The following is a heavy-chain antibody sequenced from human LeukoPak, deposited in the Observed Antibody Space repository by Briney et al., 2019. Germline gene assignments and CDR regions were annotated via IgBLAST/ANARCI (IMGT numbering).Heavy chain of an antibody. D-gene: IGHD3-10*01. J-gene: IGHJ3*02. Sequence: SQTRSLTCAISGDSCSSNSAAWNWIRQSPSIGLEWLGRTYYRSKWYNDYAVSVKSRITINPDTSKNQFSLQLNSVTPEDTAVYYRARERDRLLWFGELLRPRGDAFDIWGQGTMVTVSS. CDR1: GDSCSSNSAA. CDR2: TYYRSKWYN. V-gene: IGHV6-1*01. CDR3: ARERDRLLWFGELLRPRGDAFDI.